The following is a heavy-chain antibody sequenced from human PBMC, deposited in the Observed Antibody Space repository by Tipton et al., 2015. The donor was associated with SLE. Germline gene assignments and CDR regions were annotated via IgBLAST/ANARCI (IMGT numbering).Heavy chain of an antibody. J-gene: IGHJ4*02. CDR3: ARHGGWNDYGDYGYFDY. CDR1: GGSISSSSYY. CDR2: IYYSGST. Sequence: TLSLTCTVSGGSISSSSYYWGWIRQPPGKGLEWIGSIYYSGSTYYNPSLKSRVTISVDTSKNQFSLKLSSVTAADTAVYYCARHGGWNDYGDYGYFDYGGQGALVTGSS. D-gene: IGHD4-17*01. V-gene: IGHV4-39*07.